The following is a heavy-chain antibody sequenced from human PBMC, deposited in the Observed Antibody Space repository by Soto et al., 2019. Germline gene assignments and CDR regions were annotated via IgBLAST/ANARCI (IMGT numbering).Heavy chain of an antibody. V-gene: IGHV1-2*04. J-gene: IGHJ6*02. CDR1: GYTFTGYY. D-gene: IGHD3-3*01. CDR3: ARDQGFLEFYYYGMDV. CDR2: INPNSGGT. Sequence: ASVKVSCKASGYTFTGYYMHWVRQAPGQGLEWMGWINPNSGGTNYAQKFQGWVTMTRDTSISTAYMELSRLRSDDTAVYYCARDQGFLEFYYYGMDVWGQGTTVTVSS.